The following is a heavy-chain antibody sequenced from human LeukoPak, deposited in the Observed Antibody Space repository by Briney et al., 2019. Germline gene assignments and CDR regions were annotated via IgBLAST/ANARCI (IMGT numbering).Heavy chain of an antibody. CDR1: GFNFSNYW. Sequence: GGSLRLSCVVSGFNFSNYWMNWVRQVPGKGLEWVANIKHDGSEKYYVDSVKGRFSISRDNAKKPLYLQMSSLRAEDTAVYYCARALSHCLDYWGQGTLVTVSS. V-gene: IGHV3-7*01. D-gene: IGHD3-16*01. J-gene: IGHJ4*02. CDR3: ARALSHCLDY. CDR2: IKHDGSEK.